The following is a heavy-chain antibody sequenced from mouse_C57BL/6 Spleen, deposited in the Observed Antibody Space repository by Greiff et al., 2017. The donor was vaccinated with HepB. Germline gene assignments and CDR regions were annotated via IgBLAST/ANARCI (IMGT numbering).Heavy chain of an antibody. J-gene: IGHJ4*01. Sequence: EVKLVESGGGLVQPKGSLKLSCAASGFSFNTYAMNWVRQAPGKGLEWVARIRSKSNNYATYYADSVKDRFTISRDDSESMLYLQMNNLKTEDTAMYYCVRSLYDGYYFFYAMDYWGQGTSVTVSS. CDR1: GFSFNTYA. D-gene: IGHD2-3*01. CDR2: IRSKSNNYAT. V-gene: IGHV10-1*01. CDR3: VRSLYDGYYFFYAMDY.